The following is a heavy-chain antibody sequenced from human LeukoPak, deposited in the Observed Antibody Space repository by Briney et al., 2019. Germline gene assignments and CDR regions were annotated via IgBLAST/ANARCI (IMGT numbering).Heavy chain of an antibody. Sequence: SETLSLTCTVSGGSITNSFWSWIRQPAGKGLEWLGRIYSSGRTNYNPSLKSRVTLSLDTSKNQISLKLTSVTAADTAVYYCARAPAGCGGTCAFDYWGQGDLVTVSS. CDR2: IYSSGRT. CDR3: ARAPAGCGGTCAFDY. D-gene: IGHD2-15*01. J-gene: IGHJ4*02. V-gene: IGHV4-4*07. CDR1: GGSITNSF.